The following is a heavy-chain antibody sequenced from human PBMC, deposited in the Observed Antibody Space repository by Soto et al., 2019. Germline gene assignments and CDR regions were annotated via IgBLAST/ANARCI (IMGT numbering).Heavy chain of an antibody. Sequence: GGSLRLSCTASGFTFGDYAMSWFRQAPGKGLEWVGFIRSKAYGGTTEYAASVKGRFTISRDDSKSIAYLQMNSLKTEDTAVYYCTSAIFGVVIIDVLLFDYWGQGTLVTVSS. CDR1: GFTFGDYA. CDR3: TSAIFGVVIIDVLLFDY. V-gene: IGHV3-49*03. J-gene: IGHJ4*02. D-gene: IGHD3-3*01. CDR2: IRSKAYGGTT.